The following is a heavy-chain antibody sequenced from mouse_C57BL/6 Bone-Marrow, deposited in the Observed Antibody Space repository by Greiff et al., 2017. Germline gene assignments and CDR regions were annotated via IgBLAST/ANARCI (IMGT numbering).Heavy chain of an antibody. V-gene: IGHV1-81*01. CDR1: GYTFTSYG. CDR3: AREITTVVSTPWFAY. CDR2: IYPRGGNT. D-gene: IGHD1-1*01. J-gene: IGHJ3*01. Sequence: VQLQQSGAELARPGASVKLSCKASGYTFTSYGLSWVKQRTGQGLEWIGEIYPRGGNTYYNEKFKGKATLTADKSSSTAYMELRSLTSEDSAVYVCAREITTVVSTPWFAYWGQGTLVTVSA.